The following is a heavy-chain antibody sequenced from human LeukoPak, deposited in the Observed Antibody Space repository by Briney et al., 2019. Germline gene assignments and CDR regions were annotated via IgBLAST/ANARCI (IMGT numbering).Heavy chain of an antibody. CDR2: IYDSGST. D-gene: IGHD3-22*01. CDR1: GGSISSYY. V-gene: IGHV4-59*01. J-gene: IGHJ3*02. CDR3: ACLTTADAFDI. Sequence: SETLSLTCTVSGGSISSYYWSWIRQPPGKGLEWIGYIYDSGSTNYNPSLKSRVTISVDTSKNQLSLKLSSVTAADTAVYYCACLTTADAFDIWGQGTMVTVSS.